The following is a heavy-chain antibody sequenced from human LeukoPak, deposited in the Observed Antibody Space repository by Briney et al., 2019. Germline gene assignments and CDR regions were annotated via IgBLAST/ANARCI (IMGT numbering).Heavy chain of an antibody. CDR3: ARETNYYDSSGYYFNWFDP. J-gene: IGHJ5*02. V-gene: IGHV1-2*02. CDR1: GGTFSSYA. D-gene: IGHD3-22*01. Sequence: GASVKVSCKASGGTFSSYAISWVRQAPGQGLEWMGWINPNSGGTNYAQKFQGRVTMTRDTSISTAYMELSRLRSDDTAVYYCARETNYYDSSGYYFNWFDPWGQGTLVTVSS. CDR2: INPNSGGT.